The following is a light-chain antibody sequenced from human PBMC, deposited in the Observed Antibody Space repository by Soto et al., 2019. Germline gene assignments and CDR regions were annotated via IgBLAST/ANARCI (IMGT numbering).Light chain of an antibody. CDR2: GNS. CDR1: SSNIGAGYV. Sequence: QSVLTQPPSVSGAPGQRVTISCTGSSSNIGAGYVVHWYQQLPGTAPKLLIYGNSNRPSGVPDRFSGSKSGTSASLAITGLQAEDEADYYCQSYDSSLSRGVFGGGTKVTVL. J-gene: IGLJ2*01. CDR3: QSYDSSLSRGV. V-gene: IGLV1-40*01.